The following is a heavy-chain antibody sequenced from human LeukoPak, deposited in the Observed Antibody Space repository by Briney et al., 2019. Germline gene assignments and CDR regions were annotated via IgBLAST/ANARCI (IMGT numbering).Heavy chain of an antibody. J-gene: IGHJ4*02. D-gene: IGHD4-23*01. V-gene: IGHV4-39*07. CDR1: GGSISTSSYY. CDR3: ARDQGYGGDFDS. Sequence: PSETLSLTCTVSGGSISTSSYYWGWIRQPPGKGLECIGNIYYSGSTYYNPSLKSRVTISVNTSKNQFSLKLSSVTAADTAVYYCARDQGYGGDFDSWGQGTLVTVSS. CDR2: IYYSGST.